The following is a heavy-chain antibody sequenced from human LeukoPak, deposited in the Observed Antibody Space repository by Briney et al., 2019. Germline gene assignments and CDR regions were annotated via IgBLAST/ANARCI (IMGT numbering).Heavy chain of an antibody. CDR3: ARVGRGVYGMDV. V-gene: IGHV3-48*02. CDR2: IINSGGTV. J-gene: IGHJ6*02. Sequence: GGSLRLSCAASGFTFSIHGMNWVRQAPGKGLEWVSYIINSGGTVYYTDSVQGRFTISRDNARNSLFLQMNSLRDEDTAVYYCARVGRGVYGMDVWGQGTTVTVSS. D-gene: IGHD3-10*01. CDR1: GFTFSIHG.